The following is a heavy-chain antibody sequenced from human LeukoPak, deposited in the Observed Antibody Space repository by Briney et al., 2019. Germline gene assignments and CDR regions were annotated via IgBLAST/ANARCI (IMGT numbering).Heavy chain of an antibody. D-gene: IGHD2-2*01. J-gene: IGHJ4*02. CDR2: ISSSSSHI. CDR1: GFTFSSYS. Sequence: GGSLRLSCAASGFTFSSYSLNWVRQAPGKGLEWVSSISSSSSHIYYADSVKGRFTISRDNAKNSLFLQMSSLRAEDTAVYYCAKADCSSSSCYELDYWGQGTLVTVSS. CDR3: AKADCSSSSCYELDY. V-gene: IGHV3-21*01.